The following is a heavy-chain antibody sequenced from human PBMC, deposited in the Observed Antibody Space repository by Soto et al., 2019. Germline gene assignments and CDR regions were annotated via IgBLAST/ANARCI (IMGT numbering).Heavy chain of an antibody. V-gene: IGHV4-4*07. CDR2: IYSSGST. Sequence: QVQLQESGPGLVKPSETLSLTCTVSGGSISSYYWSWIRQPAGKGLEWIGRIYSSGSTNYNPSLKSRVTMAVDTSKNQFSLKLSSVTAADTAVYYCARVGVGGYSSRWYSVGGDYFDYWGQGTLVTVSS. CDR3: ARVGVGGYSSRWYSVGGDYFDY. CDR1: GGSISSYY. D-gene: IGHD6-19*01. J-gene: IGHJ4*02.